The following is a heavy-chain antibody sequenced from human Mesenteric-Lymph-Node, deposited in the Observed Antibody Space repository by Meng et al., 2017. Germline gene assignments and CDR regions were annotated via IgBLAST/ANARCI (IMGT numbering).Heavy chain of an antibody. CDR1: GGSISTSGYY. CDR3: VRSSGWVRTGFDP. CDR2: IGHSGTT. V-gene: IGHV4-39*01. Sequence: PQLQDSGPALVKPSEALSLTCSVSGGSISTSGYYWGWIRQPPGKGLEWIGSIGHSGTTYYTPSLRRRVTVSIDTSKNQFSLEVTSVTAADTAVYYCVRSSGWVRTGFDPWGQGTLVTVSS. D-gene: IGHD6-19*01. J-gene: IGHJ5*02.